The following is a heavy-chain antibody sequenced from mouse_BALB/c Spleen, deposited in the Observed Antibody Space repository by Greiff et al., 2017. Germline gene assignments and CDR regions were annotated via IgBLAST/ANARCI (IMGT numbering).Heavy chain of an antibody. CDR2: INSNGGST. CDR1: GFTFSSYG. V-gene: IGHV5-6-3*01. D-gene: IGHD1-1*02. Sequence: EVQLVESGGGLVQPGGSLKLSCAASGFTFSSYGMSWVRQTPDKRLELVATINSNGGSTYYPDSVKGRFTISRDNAKNTLYLQMSSLKSEDTAMYYCARGLSYAMDYWGQGTSVTVSS. CDR3: ARGLSYAMDY. J-gene: IGHJ4*01.